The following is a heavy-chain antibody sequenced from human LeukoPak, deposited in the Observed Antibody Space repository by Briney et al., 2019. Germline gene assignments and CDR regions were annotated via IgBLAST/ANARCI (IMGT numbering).Heavy chain of an antibody. D-gene: IGHD6-13*01. CDR3: ARVPIAAAGSGGDWFDP. Sequence: ASVKVSCKASGYTFTSYDINWVRQATGQGLEWMGWMNPNSGNTGYAQKFQGRVTMTRNTSISTAYMELSSLRFEDTAVYYCARVPIAAAGSGGDWFDPWGQGTLVTVSS. J-gene: IGHJ5*02. CDR2: MNPNSGNT. V-gene: IGHV1-8*01. CDR1: GYTFTSYD.